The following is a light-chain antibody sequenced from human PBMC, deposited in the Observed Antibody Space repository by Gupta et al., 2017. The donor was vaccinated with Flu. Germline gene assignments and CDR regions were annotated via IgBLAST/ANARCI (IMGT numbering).Light chain of an antibody. CDR1: SSNIGSNY. Sequence: QSVLAQPPSASGTPGQRVTISCPGRSSNIGSNYVNWYQQVPGTAPKLLIYGNNQRPSGVPDRFSGSKSGTSASLAISGLQSGDEADYYCAAWNDSLNGHYVFGTGTKVTVL. CDR2: GNN. CDR3: AAWNDSLNGHYV. J-gene: IGLJ1*01. V-gene: IGLV1-44*01.